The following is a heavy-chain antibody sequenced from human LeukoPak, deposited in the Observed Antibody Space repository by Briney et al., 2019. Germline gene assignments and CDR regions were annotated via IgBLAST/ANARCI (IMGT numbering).Heavy chain of an antibody. CDR1: GGSISSSSYY. J-gene: IGHJ4*02. D-gene: IGHD2-21*02. V-gene: IGHV4-39*01. CDR3: ARHPKTYCGGDCYPGAFDY. Sequence: SETLSLTCTVSGGSISSSSYYWGWIRQPPGKGLEWIGSIYYSGSTYYNPSLKSRVTISVDTSKNPFSLKLSSVTAADTAVYYCARHPKTYCGGDCYPGAFDYWGQGTLVTVSS. CDR2: IYYSGST.